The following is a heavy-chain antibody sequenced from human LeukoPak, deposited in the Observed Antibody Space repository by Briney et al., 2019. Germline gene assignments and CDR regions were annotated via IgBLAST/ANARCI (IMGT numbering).Heavy chain of an antibody. CDR3: AELGITMIGGV. Sequence: GGSLRLSCAASGFPFSKSWMNWVRQAPGKGLEWVSYISSSGSTIYYADSVKGRFTISRDNAKNSLYLQMNSLRAEDTAVYYCAELGITMIGGVWGKGTTVTISS. J-gene: IGHJ6*04. CDR2: ISSSGSTI. CDR1: GFPFSKSW. D-gene: IGHD3-10*02. V-gene: IGHV3-48*03.